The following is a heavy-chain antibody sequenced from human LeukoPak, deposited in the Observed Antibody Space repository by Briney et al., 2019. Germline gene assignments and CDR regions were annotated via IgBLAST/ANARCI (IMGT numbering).Heavy chain of an antibody. CDR3: ASSYCSGGSCYNP. CDR1: GGSISGYY. V-gene: IGHV4-4*09. J-gene: IGHJ5*02. Sequence: SETLSLTCTVSGGSISGYYWSWIRQPPGKGLEWIGYIYTSGSTNYNPSLKSRVTISVDTSKNQFSLKLSSVTAAGTAVYYCASSYCSGGSCYNPWGQGTLVPVSS. D-gene: IGHD2-15*01. CDR2: IYTSGST.